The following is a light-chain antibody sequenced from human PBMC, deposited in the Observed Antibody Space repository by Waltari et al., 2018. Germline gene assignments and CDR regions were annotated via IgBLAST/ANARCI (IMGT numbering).Light chain of an antibody. J-gene: IGLJ1*01. CDR3: ASYAGGDTPYV. CDR1: SSDVGAYDY. Sequence: QSALSQPPSASGSPGQSVTISCTGSSSDVGAYDYVSWYQQRPGKAPKVLIYEVNKRPSGVPHRFSGSKSGATASLTVSWLQAEDEADYYCASYAGGDTPYVFGTETTVTV. V-gene: IGLV2-8*01. CDR2: EVN.